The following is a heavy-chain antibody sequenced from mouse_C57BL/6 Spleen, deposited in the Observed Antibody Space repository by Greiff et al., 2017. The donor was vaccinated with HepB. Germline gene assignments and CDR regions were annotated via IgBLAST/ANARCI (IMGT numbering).Heavy chain of an antibody. V-gene: IGHV1-85*01. J-gene: IGHJ3*01. CDR3: AAYYSNYGGLAY. CDR1: GYTFTSYD. CDR2: LYPRDGST. Sequence: VKLVESGPELVKPGASVKLSCKASGYTFTSYDINWVKQRPGQGLEWIGWLYPRDGSTKSIEKFKGQATLTVDTSSRTAYMELPSLTSEDSAVYFCAAYYSNYGGLAYWGQGTRVTVSA. D-gene: IGHD2-5*01.